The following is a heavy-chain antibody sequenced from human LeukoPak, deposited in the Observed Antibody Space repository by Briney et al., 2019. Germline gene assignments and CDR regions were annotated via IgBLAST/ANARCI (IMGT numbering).Heavy chain of an antibody. V-gene: IGHV3-7*01. CDR1: GLTFSSYW. CDR2: IKQDGSEK. D-gene: IGHD3-3*01. Sequence: PGGSLRLSCAASGLTFSSYWMSWVRQAPGKGLEWVANIKQDGSEKYYVDSVKGRFTISRDNAKNSLYLQMNSLRAEDTAVYYCARARITIFGVVSYWGQGTLVTVSS. CDR3: ARARITIFGVVSY. J-gene: IGHJ4*02.